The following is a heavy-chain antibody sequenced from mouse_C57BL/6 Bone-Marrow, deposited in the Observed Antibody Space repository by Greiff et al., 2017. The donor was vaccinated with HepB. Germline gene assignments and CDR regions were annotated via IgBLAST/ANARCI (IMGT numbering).Heavy chain of an antibody. CDR2: INTGGNYT. CDR3: TRDRFDYYFDY. D-gene: IGHD2-14*01. CDR1: GFTFSTSG. J-gene: IGHJ2*01. Sequence: EVQLLESGGDLVKPGGSLKLSCAASGFTFSTSGMSWVRQTPHKRLEWVATINTGGNYTYYPDSVKGRFTISKDTAKNTLFLLLNSLKSEDSAIYYCTRDRFDYYFDYGGQGTTLTVSS. V-gene: IGHV5-6*01.